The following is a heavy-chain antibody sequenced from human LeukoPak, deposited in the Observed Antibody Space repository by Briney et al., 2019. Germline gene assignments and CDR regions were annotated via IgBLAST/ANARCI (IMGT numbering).Heavy chain of an antibody. J-gene: IGHJ5*02. V-gene: IGHV1-2*06. CDR2: INPKSGGT. D-gene: IGHD2-2*01. CDR3: TRHPRDIVVVPAAMETTNWFDP. CDR1: GYTFTGYY. Sequence: ASVKVSCKASGYTFTGYYMHWVRQAPGQGLEWMGRINPKSGGTNYAQKFQGRVPMTRDTSTSTAYMELSRQRSDDTAVYYCTRHPRDIVVVPAAMETTNWFDPWGQGTLVTVSS.